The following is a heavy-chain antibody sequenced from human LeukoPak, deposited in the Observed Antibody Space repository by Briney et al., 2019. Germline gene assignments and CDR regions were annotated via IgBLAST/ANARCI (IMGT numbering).Heavy chain of an antibody. V-gene: IGHV3-33*01. D-gene: IGHD4-11*01. CDR3: ARDAQRGFDYSNSLEY. CDR1: GFIFSHYG. Sequence: GGSLRLSCAASGFIFSHYGMHWVRQAPSKGLEWVAAIWSDASNRFYASSVKGRFTISRDNSQNTVFLQMNSLRAEDTAMYYCARDAQRGFDYSNSLEYWGHGTLVTVSS. J-gene: IGHJ4*01. CDR2: IWSDASNR.